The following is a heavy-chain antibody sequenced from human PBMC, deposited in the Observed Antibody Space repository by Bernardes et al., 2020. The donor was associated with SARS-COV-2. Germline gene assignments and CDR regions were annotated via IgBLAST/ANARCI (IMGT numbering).Heavy chain of an antibody. CDR1: GGSMRSSSHY. Sequence: SDTLSLTCTVSGGSMRSSSHYWGWIRQPPGKGLEWIGNIYYNGNTNYNPSLASRVTISDDTPKRQFSLKLNSVTAADTAVYYCVRHTDFYGSGSLSPLDFWGQGTLVTVSS. D-gene: IGHD3-10*01. CDR2: IYYNGNT. J-gene: IGHJ4*02. CDR3: VRHTDFYGSGSLSPLDF. V-gene: IGHV4-39*01.